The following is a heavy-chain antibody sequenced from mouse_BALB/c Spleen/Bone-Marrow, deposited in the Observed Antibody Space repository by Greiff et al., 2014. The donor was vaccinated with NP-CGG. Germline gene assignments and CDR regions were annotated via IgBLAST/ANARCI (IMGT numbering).Heavy chain of an antibody. CDR2: IDPANGNT. CDR3: APYYYGSSQFAY. J-gene: IGHJ3*01. V-gene: IGHV14-3*02. Sequence: EVHLVESGAELVKPGASVKLSCTASNFNIKDTYMHWVKQRPEQGLEWIGRIDPANGNTKYDPKFQGKATITADTSSNTAYLQLSSLTSEDTAVYYCAPYYYGSSQFAYWGQGTLVTVSA. CDR1: NFNIKDTY. D-gene: IGHD1-1*01.